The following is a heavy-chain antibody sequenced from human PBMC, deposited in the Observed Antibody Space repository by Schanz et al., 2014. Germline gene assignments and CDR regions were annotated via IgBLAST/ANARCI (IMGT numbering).Heavy chain of an antibody. CDR3: ARAGGPKDVYHI. J-gene: IGHJ3*02. V-gene: IGHV1-69*02. D-gene: IGHD6-13*01. CDR1: GGTFSTYP. Sequence: QVQLVQSGAEVKKPGSSMKVSCKASGGTFSTYPINWLRQAPGQGLEWMGRIIPIHGIVNYAQRFQDRVRITADKSTSTAYMELSSLRSDDTAVYYCARAGGPKDVYHIWGQGTILTVSS. CDR2: IIPIHGIV.